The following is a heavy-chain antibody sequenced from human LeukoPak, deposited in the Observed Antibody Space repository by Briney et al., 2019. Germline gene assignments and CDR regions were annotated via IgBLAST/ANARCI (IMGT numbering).Heavy chain of an antibody. Sequence: PGGSLRLSCAASGFTFSSYGMSWVRQAPGKGLEWVSAISGSGGSTYYADSVKGRFTISRDNSKNTLYLQMNSLRAEDTAVYYCARDRYYYDSRGYGGGAFDIWGQGTMVTVSS. D-gene: IGHD3-22*01. CDR3: ARDRYYYDSRGYGGGAFDI. CDR2: ISGSGGST. J-gene: IGHJ3*02. V-gene: IGHV3-23*01. CDR1: GFTFSSYG.